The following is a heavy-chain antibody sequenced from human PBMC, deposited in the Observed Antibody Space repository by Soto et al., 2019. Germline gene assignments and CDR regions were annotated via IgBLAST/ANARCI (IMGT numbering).Heavy chain of an antibody. CDR3: ATYYYDSSGYPLVFDY. D-gene: IGHD3-22*01. Sequence: SETLSLTCTVSGASIRSSAYWGWIRQPPGKGLEWIGSIYSIGSTYYNPSLKSRVTISVDTSKNQFSLKLSSVTAADTAVYYCATYYYDSSGYPLVFDYWGQGTLVTVSS. J-gene: IGHJ4*02. CDR2: IYSIGST. CDR1: GASIRSSAY. V-gene: IGHV4-39*01.